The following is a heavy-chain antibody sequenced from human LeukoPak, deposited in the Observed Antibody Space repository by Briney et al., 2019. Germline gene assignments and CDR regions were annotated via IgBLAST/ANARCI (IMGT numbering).Heavy chain of an antibody. D-gene: IGHD6-13*01. Sequence: ASVKVSCKASGYTFTSYGISWVRQAPGQGLEWMGWISAYNGNTNYAQKLQDRVTMTTDTSTSTAYMELRSLRSDDTAVYYCAREAARPYSSSWYKGGWFDPWGQGTLVTVSS. CDR2: ISAYNGNT. CDR1: GYTFTSYG. CDR3: AREAARPYSSSWYKGGWFDP. V-gene: IGHV1-18*01. J-gene: IGHJ5*02.